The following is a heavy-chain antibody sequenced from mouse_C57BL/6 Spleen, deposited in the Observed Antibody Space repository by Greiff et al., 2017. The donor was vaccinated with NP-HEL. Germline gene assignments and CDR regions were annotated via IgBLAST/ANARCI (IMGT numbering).Heavy chain of an antibody. CDR2: IRSKSNNYAT. CDR3: VRGGGSSYFDY. Sequence: EVQLVESGGGLVQPKGSLKLSCAASGFSFNTYAMNWVRQAPGKGLEWVARIRSKSNNYATYYADSVKDRFTISRDDSESMLYLQMNNLKTEDTAMYYCVRGGGSSYFDYWGQGTTLTVSS. J-gene: IGHJ2*01. CDR1: GFSFNTYA. D-gene: IGHD1-1*01. V-gene: IGHV10-1*01.